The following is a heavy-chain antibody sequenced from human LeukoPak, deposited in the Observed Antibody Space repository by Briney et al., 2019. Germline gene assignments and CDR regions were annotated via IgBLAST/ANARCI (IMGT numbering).Heavy chain of an antibody. CDR3: AKDEYDSSGPIPSN. V-gene: IGHV3-23*01. Sequence: PGGSLRLSCTASGFTFSSYTMTWVRQAPGKGLKWVSAISGSGGSTYYADSVKGRFTISRDNSKNTLYLQMSSLRAEDTAVYYCAKDEYDSSGPIPSNWGQGTLVTVSS. J-gene: IGHJ4*02. CDR2: ISGSGGST. D-gene: IGHD3-22*01. CDR1: GFTFSSYT.